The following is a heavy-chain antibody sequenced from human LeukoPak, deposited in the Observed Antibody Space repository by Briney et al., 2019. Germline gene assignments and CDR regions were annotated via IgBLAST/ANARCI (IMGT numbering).Heavy chain of an antibody. CDR3: AKFGVDYDIDL. V-gene: IGHV4-59*11. CDR1: GGSISGHY. CDR2: IHYSGRP. Sequence: SETLSLTCTVSGGSISGHYWTWIRQPPGKGLEWIGQIHYSGRPDYNPSLKSRVTISVDTPKNQLSLKVTSVTGADTAVYYCAKFGVDYDIDLWGQGTTVSLS. J-gene: IGHJ6*02. D-gene: IGHD3-16*01.